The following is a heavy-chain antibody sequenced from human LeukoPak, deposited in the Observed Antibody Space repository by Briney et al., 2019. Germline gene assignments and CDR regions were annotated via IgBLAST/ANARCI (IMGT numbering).Heavy chain of an antibody. Sequence: PGGSLRLSCAASGFTFSIYWMHWVRQAPGKGLVWVSRINTDGSSTNFADSVKGRFTISRDNARNTLYLQMNSLRAEDTALYYRARDNGELDYWGQGTLVTVSS. CDR2: INTDGSST. CDR1: GFTFSIYW. V-gene: IGHV3-74*01. CDR3: ARDNGELDY. J-gene: IGHJ4*02.